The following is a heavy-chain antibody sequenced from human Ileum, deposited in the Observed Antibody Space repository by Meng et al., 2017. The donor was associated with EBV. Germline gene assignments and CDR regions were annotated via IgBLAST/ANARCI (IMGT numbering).Heavy chain of an antibody. D-gene: IGHD6-13*01. CDR2: ISSTGSTT. CDR3: VYSSSFH. J-gene: IGHJ4*02. V-gene: IGHV3-11*01. CDR1: GFTFSNYY. Sequence: QVQLVASGGGLVKPGGSLRLSCAASGFTFSNYYMNWIRQAPGKGLEWVSFISSTGSTTYYADSVKGRFTVSRDNAKNSLFLQMHSLRAEDTAVYYCVYSSSFHWGQGTLVTVFS.